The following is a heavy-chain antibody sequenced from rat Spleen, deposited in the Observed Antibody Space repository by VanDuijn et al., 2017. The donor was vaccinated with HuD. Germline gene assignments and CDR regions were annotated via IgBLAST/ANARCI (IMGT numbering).Heavy chain of an antibody. CDR2: ISPTGGTP. J-gene: IGHJ2*01. D-gene: IGHD5-1*01. V-gene: IGHV5-19*01. Sequence: EVHLVESGGGLVQPGRSLKVSCAASGFTFSNYGMHWIRQAPTQGLEWVASISPTGGTPNYRDSVKGRFTISRDNAESTLYLQMNSLRSEDTATYYCTRENWVLDYWGQGVMVTVSS. CDR3: TRENWVLDY. CDR1: GFTFSNYG.